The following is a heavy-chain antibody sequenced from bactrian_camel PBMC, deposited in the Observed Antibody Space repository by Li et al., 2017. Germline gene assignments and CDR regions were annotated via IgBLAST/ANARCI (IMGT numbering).Heavy chain of an antibody. CDR1: GFTFSNYC. D-gene: IGHD3*01. V-gene: IGHV3S6*01. CDR2: IFTTGTT. Sequence: HVQLVESGGGSVQPGGSLRLACAASGFTFSNYCLAWFRQAPGKARERVARIFTTGTTNYADSVKSRFTISRANALNTLYLQMNDLKIDDTATYYCAAGKAGAYGCDDGMPFLGKGTQVTVS. J-gene: IGHJ7*01.